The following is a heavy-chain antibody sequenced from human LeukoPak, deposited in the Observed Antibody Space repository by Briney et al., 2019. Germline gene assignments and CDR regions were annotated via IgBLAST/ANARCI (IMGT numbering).Heavy chain of an antibody. CDR1: GFTFSSYN. CDR3: ARDWLSCDSNGCYPAFDS. Sequence: GGSLRLPCAASGFTFSSYNMNWVRQAPGKGLEWVSSISSSSSYIYYADSVKGRFTITRDNAKRSLYLQMNSLRAEETAVYYCARDWLSCDSNGCYPAFDSWGQGTLVTVSS. J-gene: IGHJ5*01. D-gene: IGHD3-22*01. V-gene: IGHV3-21*01. CDR2: ISSSSSYI.